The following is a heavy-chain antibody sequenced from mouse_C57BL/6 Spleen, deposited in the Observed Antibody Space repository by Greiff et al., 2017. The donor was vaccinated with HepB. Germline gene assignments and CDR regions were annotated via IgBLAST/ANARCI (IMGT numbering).Heavy chain of an antibody. Sequence: QVQLQQSGAELARPGASVKMSCKASGYTFTSYTMHWVKQRPGQGLEWIGYINPSSGYTKYNQKFKDKATLTADKSSSTAYMQLSSLTSEDSAVYYCARSTGTSYAMDYWGQGTSVTVSS. V-gene: IGHV1-4*01. D-gene: IGHD4-1*01. CDR1: GYTFTSYT. CDR3: ARSTGTSYAMDY. J-gene: IGHJ4*01. CDR2: INPSSGYT.